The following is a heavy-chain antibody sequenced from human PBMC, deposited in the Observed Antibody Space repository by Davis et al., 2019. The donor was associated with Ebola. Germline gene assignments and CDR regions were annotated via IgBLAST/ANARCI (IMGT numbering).Heavy chain of an antibody. J-gene: IGHJ4*02. CDR1: GFTFSSYS. CDR2: ISSSSSTI. CDR3: ARDLSAEHYGSGLDY. Sequence: GESLKISCAASGFTFSSYSMNWVRQAPGKGLEWVSYISSSSSTIYYADSVKGRFTISRDNAKNSLYLQMNSLRAEDTAVYYCARDLSAEHYGSGLDYWGQGTLVTVSS. V-gene: IGHV3-48*04. D-gene: IGHD3-10*01.